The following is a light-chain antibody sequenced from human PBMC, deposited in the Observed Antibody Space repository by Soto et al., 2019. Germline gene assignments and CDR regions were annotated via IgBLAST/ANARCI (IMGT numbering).Light chain of an antibody. CDR2: AAS. CDR1: LGISSS. J-gene: IGKJ2*01. CDR3: QKYNSAPNT. Sequence: DIHMTQSPSTLSASVGDRVTITCRASLGISSSLAWYQQKPWKVPKLLIYAASTLHAGVQSRFSGSVSGTFFTLTINSLQHEDVATYYCQKYNSAPNTFGRGTRLEIK. V-gene: IGKV1-27*01.